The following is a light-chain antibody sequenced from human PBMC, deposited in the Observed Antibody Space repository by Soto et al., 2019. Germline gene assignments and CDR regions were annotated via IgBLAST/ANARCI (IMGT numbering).Light chain of an antibody. Sequence: SSELAQPPSVSVSPGQTARITCSGDALPKQYAYWYQQKPGQAPVVVIYKDNGRPSGIPERFSGSSSGTTVTLTISGVQAEDEAYYYCQSSDSSGRYPYVYGTGTKVTVL. CDR3: QSSDSSGRYPYV. V-gene: IGLV3-25*02. CDR2: KDN. CDR1: ALPKQY. J-gene: IGLJ1*01.